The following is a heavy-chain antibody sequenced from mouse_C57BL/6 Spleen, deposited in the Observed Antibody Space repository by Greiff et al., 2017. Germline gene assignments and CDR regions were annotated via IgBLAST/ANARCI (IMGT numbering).Heavy chain of an antibody. CDR2: ISDGGSYT. CDR1: GFTFSSYA. Sequence: DVMLVESGGGLVKPGGSLKLSCAASGFTFSSYAMSWVRQTPEKRLEWVATISDGGSYTYYPDNVKGRFTISRDKATNNMYLQMSHLKSEDTAMYYWARGGCAAMDYWDQGTSVTGSS. V-gene: IGHV5-4*03. CDR3: ARGGCAAMDY. J-gene: IGHJ4*01. D-gene: IGHD1-1*02.